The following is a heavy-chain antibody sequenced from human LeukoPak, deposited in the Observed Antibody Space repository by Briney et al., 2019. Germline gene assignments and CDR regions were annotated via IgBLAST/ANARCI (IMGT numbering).Heavy chain of an antibody. Sequence: SETLSLTCTVSGASINTYYWSWIRQPAGKGLEWLGRIYTSSGSTNYSPSLKSRVTISLGRSKNQFSLKLSSVTAADTAVYYCARDRVESSGYYYYYGMDVWGQGTTVTVSS. V-gene: IGHV4-4*07. J-gene: IGHJ6*02. D-gene: IGHD2-15*01. CDR3: ARDRVESSGYYYYYGMDV. CDR1: GASINTYY. CDR2: IYTSSGST.